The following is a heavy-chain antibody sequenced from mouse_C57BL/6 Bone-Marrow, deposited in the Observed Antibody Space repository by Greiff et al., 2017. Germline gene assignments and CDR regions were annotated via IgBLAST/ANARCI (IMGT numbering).Heavy chain of an antibody. CDR1: EYEFPSHD. Sequence: EVKLVESGGGLVQPGESLKLSCESNEYEFPSHDMSWVRKTPEKRLELVAAINSDGGSTYYPDTMERRFIISRDNTKKTLYLQMSSLRAEDTALYYCARLDGNYAPYAMDYWGQGTSVTVSS. V-gene: IGHV5-2*03. CDR2: INSDGGST. CDR3: ARLDGNYAPYAMDY. D-gene: IGHD2-1*01. J-gene: IGHJ4*01.